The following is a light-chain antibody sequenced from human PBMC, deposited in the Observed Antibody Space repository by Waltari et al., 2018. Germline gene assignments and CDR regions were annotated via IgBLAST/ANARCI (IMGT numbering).Light chain of an antibody. J-gene: IGLJ3*02. V-gene: IGLV2-14*01. Sequence: QSALTQPASVSGSPGQSITISCTGTSSAVGFYNYVPWYQQHTGNAPKLMIYDVSERPSGVSNRFSGSKSGNTASLTISGLQAEDEADYYCNSYAGSSSWVFGGGTKLTVL. CDR3: NSYAGSSSWV. CDR1: SSAVGFYNY. CDR2: DVS.